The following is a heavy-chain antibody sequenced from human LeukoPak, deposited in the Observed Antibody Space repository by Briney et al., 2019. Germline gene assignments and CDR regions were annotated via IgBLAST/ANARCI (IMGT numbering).Heavy chain of an antibody. J-gene: IGHJ2*01. D-gene: IGHD3-22*01. Sequence: ASVKVSCKASGGTFSSYAISWVRQAPGQGLEWMGGIIPIFGTANYAQKFQGRVTITADKSTSTAYMELSSLRSEDTAVYYCARDQRYYYGSSGYQWYFDLWGRGTLVTVSS. CDR3: ARDQRYYYGSSGYQWYFDL. V-gene: IGHV1-69*06. CDR2: IIPIFGTA. CDR1: GGTFSSYA.